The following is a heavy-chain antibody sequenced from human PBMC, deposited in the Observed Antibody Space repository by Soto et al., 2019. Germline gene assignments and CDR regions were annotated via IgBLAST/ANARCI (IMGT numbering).Heavy chain of an antibody. J-gene: IGHJ4*02. D-gene: IGHD2-15*01. Sequence: ETLSLTCTVSGGSISNYYWSWIRQPAGKGLEWIGRIYTGGSTNYNPSLKSRVTMSTDTSKNQFSLRLTSVTAADTAVYYCARASVGPPGGGSWIMPFDYWGQGALVTVSS. CDR2: IYTGGST. CDR1: GGSISNYY. CDR3: ARASVGPPGGGSWIMPFDY. V-gene: IGHV4-4*07.